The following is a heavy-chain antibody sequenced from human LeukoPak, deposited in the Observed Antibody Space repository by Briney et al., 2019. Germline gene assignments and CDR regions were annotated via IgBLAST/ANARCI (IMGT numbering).Heavy chain of an antibody. CDR1: GFTFSSYW. CDR3: AKGIYSSGWSYFDY. CDR2: INSDGSST. Sequence: GGSLRLSCAASGFTFSSYWMHWVRQAPGKGLVWVSRINSDGSSTSYADSVKGRFTISRDNSKNTLYPQMNSLRAEDTAVYYCAKGIYSSGWSYFDYWGHGTLVTVSS. D-gene: IGHD6-19*01. V-gene: IGHV3-74*01. J-gene: IGHJ4*01.